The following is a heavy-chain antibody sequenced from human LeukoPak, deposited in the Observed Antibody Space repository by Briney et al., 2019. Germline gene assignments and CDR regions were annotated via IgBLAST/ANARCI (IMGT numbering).Heavy chain of an antibody. J-gene: IGHJ4*02. V-gene: IGHV3-7*03. CDR2: IKQDGSEK. D-gene: IGHD3-22*01. Sequence: GGSLRLSCAASGFIFSDYWTSWVRQAPGKGLEWVANIKQDGSEKYYVGSVKGRFTISRDNAKSSLYLQMNSLRAEDTAVYYCTREMVMIDYWGQGNLVTVSS. CDR3: TREMVMIDY. CDR1: GFIFSDYW.